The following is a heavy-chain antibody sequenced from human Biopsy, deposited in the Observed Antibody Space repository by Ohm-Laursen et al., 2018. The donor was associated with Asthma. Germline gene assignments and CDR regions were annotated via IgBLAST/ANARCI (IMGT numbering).Heavy chain of an antibody. D-gene: IGHD6-19*01. J-gene: IGHJ3*02. CDR1: GYTFINYA. CDR2: LNPVNGNT. V-gene: IGHV1-3*01. Sequence: GASVKVSCKASGYTFINYAIHWVRQAPGQSLEWMAWLNPVNGNTKYSQKFQGRVTISRDTSASTAYMDLSSLRSEDTAVYYCASSIAVADSDAFDIWGQGTMVTVSS. CDR3: ASSIAVADSDAFDI.